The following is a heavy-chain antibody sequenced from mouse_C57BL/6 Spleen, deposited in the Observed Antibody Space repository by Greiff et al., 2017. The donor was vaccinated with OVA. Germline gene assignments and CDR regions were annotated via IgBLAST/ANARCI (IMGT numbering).Heavy chain of an antibody. V-gene: IGHV1-64*01. CDR3: AREGYYGSPDY. CDR2: IHPNSGST. J-gene: IGHJ2*01. D-gene: IGHD1-1*01. CDR1: GYTFTSYW. Sequence: QVQLKQPGAELVKPGASVKLSCKASGYTFTSYWMHWVKQRPGQGLEWIGMIHPNSGSTNYNEKFKSKATLTVDKSSSTAYMQLSSLTSEDSAVYYCAREGYYGSPDYWGQGTTLTVSS.